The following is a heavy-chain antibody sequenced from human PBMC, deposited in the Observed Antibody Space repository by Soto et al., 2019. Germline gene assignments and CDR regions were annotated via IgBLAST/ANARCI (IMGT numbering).Heavy chain of an antibody. CDR3: ARRVVGYDSYYYYMDV. V-gene: IGHV5-51*01. CDR1: GYSFTSYW. D-gene: IGHD5-12*01. CDR2: IYPGDSDT. J-gene: IGHJ6*03. Sequence: PGESLKISCKGSGYSFTSYWIGWVRQMPGKGLEWMGIIYPGDSDTRYSPSFQGQVTISADKSISTAYLQWSSLKASDTAMYYCARRVVGYDSYYYYMDVWGKGTTVTVSS.